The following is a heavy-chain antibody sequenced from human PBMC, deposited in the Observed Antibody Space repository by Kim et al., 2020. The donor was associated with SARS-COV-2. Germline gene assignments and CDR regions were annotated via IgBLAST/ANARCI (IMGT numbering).Heavy chain of an antibody. D-gene: IGHD6-13*01. CDR1: GFTFSSYW. CDR3: ARGGIAAAGAEY. V-gene: IGHV3-74*01. CDR2: INSDGRST. J-gene: IGHJ4*02. Sequence: GVSLRLSCAASGFTFSSYWMHWVRQAPGKGLVWVSRINSDGRSTSYADSVKGRFTISRDNAKNTLYLQMNSLRPEDTAVYYCARGGIAAAGAEYWGQGTRVTVSS.